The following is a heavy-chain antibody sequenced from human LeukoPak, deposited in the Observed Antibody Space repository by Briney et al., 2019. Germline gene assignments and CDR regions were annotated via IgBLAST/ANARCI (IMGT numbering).Heavy chain of an antibody. CDR2: IRYDGGNK. D-gene: IGHD2-2*01. CDR3: AAPGVPAATYHFDY. V-gene: IGHV3-30*02. CDR1: GFTFSTYG. J-gene: IGHJ4*02. Sequence: GGSLRLSCAASGFTFSTYGMHWVRQAPGKGLEWVAFIRYDGGNKYYADSVKGRFTISRDNSKNTVYLQMNSLRAEDTAVYYCAAPGVPAATYHFDYWGQGTLVTVSS.